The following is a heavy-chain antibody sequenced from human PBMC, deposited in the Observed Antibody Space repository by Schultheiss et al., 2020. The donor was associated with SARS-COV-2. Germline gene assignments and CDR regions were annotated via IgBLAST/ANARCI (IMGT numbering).Heavy chain of an antibody. CDR3: CGWFDP. V-gene: IGHV3-48*04. Sequence: GGSLRLSCAASGFTFSSYTMNWVRQAPGKGLEWVSYISTSSSAIYYADSVKGRFTISRDNAKNSLYLQMNSLRAEDTAVYYCCGWFDPWGQGTLVTVSS. J-gene: IGHJ5*02. CDR2: ISTSSSAI. CDR1: GFTFSSYT.